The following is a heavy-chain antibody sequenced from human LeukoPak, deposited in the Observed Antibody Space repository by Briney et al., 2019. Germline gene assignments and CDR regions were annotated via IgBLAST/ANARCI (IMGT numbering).Heavy chain of an antibody. Sequence: SETLSLTCTVSGGSISSGSYYWSWIRQPAGKGLEWFGRIYTSGSTNYNPSLKSRVTISVDTSKNQFSLKLSSVTAADTAVYYCARADYGGNYGYWGQGTLVTVSS. CDR3: ARADYGGNYGY. CDR2: IYTSGST. CDR1: GGSISSGSYY. J-gene: IGHJ4*02. D-gene: IGHD4/OR15-4a*01. V-gene: IGHV4-61*02.